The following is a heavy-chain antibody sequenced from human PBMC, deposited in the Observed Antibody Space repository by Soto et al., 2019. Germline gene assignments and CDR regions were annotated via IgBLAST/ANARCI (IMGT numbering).Heavy chain of an antibody. D-gene: IGHD5-18*01. CDR3: AAEGGVTAMVTYPGNYYYYGMDV. CDR2: IVVGSGNT. V-gene: IGHV1-58*01. J-gene: IGHJ6*02. Sequence: WASVKVSCKASGFTFTSSAVQWVRQARGQRLEWIGWIVVGSGNTNYAQKFQERVTITRDMSTSTAYMELSSLRSEDTAVYYCAAEGGVTAMVTYPGNYYYYGMDVWGQGTTGTVSS. CDR1: GFTFTSSA.